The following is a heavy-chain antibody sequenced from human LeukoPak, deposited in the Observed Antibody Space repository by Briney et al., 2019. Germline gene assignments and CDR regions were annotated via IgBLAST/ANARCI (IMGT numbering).Heavy chain of an antibody. CDR3: ARDDSRSDWFDP. CDR1: GGSITSRSFS. J-gene: IGHJ5*02. CDR2: IDYSGTT. D-gene: IGHD6-6*01. V-gene: IGHV4-39*07. Sequence: SETLSLTCSVSGGSITSRSFSWGWIRQPPGEGLEWIGNIDYSGTTYCNPSLKSRVTMTVDTSKNQFSLKLTSVTAADTAIYYCARDDSRSDWFDPWGRGTLVIVSS.